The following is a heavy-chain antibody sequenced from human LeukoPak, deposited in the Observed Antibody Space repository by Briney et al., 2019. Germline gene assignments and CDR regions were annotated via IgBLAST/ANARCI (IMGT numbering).Heavy chain of an antibody. V-gene: IGHV5-51*01. CDR2: IYPGDSDT. CDR1: GYSFTSYW. Sequence: GESLKISCKGSGYSFTSYWIGWVRQMPGKGLEWMGIIYPGDSDTRYSPSFQGQVTISADKSISTAYLQWSSLRASDTAMYYCARPSLGIAAAGRYFDYWGQGTLVTVSS. CDR3: ARPSLGIAAAGRYFDY. D-gene: IGHD6-25*01. J-gene: IGHJ4*02.